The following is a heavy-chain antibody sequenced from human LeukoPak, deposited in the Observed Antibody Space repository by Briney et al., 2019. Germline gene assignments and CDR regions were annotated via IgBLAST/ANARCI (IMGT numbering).Heavy chain of an antibody. CDR1: GGSFSGYY. J-gene: IGHJ5*02. CDR2: INHSGTT. Sequence: PSETLSLTCAVYGGSFSGYYWTWIRQPPGKGLEWIGEINHSGTTNYSPPLNSRVTISVDTSNNQFSLKLSSVTAADTAVYFCASGIAVARGRWFDPWGQGTLVTVHS. D-gene: IGHD6-13*01. CDR3: ASGIAVARGRWFDP. V-gene: IGHV4-34*01.